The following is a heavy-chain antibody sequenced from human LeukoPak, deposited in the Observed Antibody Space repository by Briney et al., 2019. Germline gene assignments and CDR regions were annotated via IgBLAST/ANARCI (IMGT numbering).Heavy chain of an antibody. CDR3: ARAPMSYDSSGFGGAFDI. Sequence: GGSLRLSCAASGFTFSDYYMSWIRQVPGKGLEWVSYISSSGSDTNYADSVKGRFTISRDNSKNTMYLQMNSLRAEDTAMYYCARAPMSYDSSGFGGAFDIWGQGTMVTVSS. J-gene: IGHJ3*02. CDR2: ISSSGSDT. V-gene: IGHV3-11*06. CDR1: GFTFSDYY. D-gene: IGHD3-22*01.